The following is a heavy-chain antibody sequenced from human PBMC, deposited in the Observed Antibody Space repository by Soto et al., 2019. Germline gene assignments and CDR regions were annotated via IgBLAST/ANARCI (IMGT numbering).Heavy chain of an antibody. CDR3: ARGYGNYPHYYFGMDV. J-gene: IGHJ6*02. CDR1: DYTFTDYG. V-gene: IGHV1-18*04. Sequence: GASVKVSGKASDYTFTDYGISWVRQAPGQGLEWMGWISAYNGNTNYAQKLQDRVTMTTDTSTSTAYVEVRSLRSDDTAVYYCARGYGNYPHYYFGMDVWGQGTTVTVSS. CDR2: ISAYNGNT. D-gene: IGHD4-4*01.